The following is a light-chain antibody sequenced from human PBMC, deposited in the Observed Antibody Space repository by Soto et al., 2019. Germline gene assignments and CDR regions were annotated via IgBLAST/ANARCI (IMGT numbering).Light chain of an antibody. J-gene: IGKJ5*01. CDR1: QSVSSSY. Sequence: IVLTLCAATLSLCPGERXSVAWTASQSVSSSYLAWYQQTPGQAPRLLIYGASSRATGIPDRFSGSGSGTDFTLTISRLEPEDFAVYYCQQRSNWPITFGQGTRLEIK. V-gene: IGKV3D-20*02. CDR3: QQRSNWPIT. CDR2: GAS.